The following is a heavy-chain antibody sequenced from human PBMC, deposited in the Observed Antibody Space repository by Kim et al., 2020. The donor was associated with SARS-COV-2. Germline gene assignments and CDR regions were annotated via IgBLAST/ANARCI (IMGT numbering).Heavy chain of an antibody. V-gene: IGHV3-33*01. Sequence: GGSLRLSCAASGFTFSSYGMHWVRQAPGKGLEWVAVIWYDGSNKYYADSVKGRFTISRDNSKNTLYLQMNSLRAEDTAVYYCARTQQLWFLYGMDVWGQGTTVTVSS. CDR2: IWYDGSNK. J-gene: IGHJ6*02. D-gene: IGHD6-13*01. CDR3: ARTQQLWFLYGMDV. CDR1: GFTFSSYG.